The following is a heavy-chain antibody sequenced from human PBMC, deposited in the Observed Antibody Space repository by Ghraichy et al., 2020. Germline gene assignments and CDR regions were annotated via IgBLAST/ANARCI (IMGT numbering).Heavy chain of an antibody. V-gene: IGHV4-30-2*01. CDR3: ARVKTWGYYYYYMDV. CDR2: IYHSGST. CDR1: GGSISSGGYS. Sequence: SETLSLTCAVSGGSISSGGYSWSWIRQPPGKGLEWIGYIYHSGSTYYNPSLKSRVTISVDRSKNQFSLKLSSVTAADTAVYNCARVKTWGYYYYYMDVWGKGTTVTVSS. J-gene: IGHJ6*03. D-gene: IGHD7-27*01.